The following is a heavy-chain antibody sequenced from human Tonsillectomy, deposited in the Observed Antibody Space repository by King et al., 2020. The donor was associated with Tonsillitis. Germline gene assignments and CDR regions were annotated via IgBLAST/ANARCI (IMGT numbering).Heavy chain of an antibody. D-gene: IGHD3-16*02. Sequence: VQLVESGGGVVQPGRSLRLSCAASGFTFSNYGMHWVRQAPGKGLEWVALIAYDASYENYADSVKGRFAISRDNSKNTLYLEMNSLRVEDTAVYYCAKDGIALSDWYFDLWGRGTQVTVSS. CDR1: GFTFSNYG. CDR3: AKDGIALSDWYFDL. J-gene: IGHJ2*01. CDR2: IAYDASYE. V-gene: IGHV3-30*18.